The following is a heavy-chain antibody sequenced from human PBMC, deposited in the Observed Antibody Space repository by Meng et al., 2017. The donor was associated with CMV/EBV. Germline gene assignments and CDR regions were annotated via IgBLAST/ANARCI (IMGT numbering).Heavy chain of an antibody. V-gene: IGHV4-59*01. J-gene: IGHJ4*02. Sequence: SETLSLTCTVSGGSISSYYWSWIRQPPGKGLEWIGYIYYSGSTNYNPSLKSRVTISVDTSKNQFSLKLSSVTAADTAVYYCASLTRSSSSKGFGYWGQGTLVTVSS. CDR2: IYYSGST. CDR3: ASLTRSSSSKGFGY. D-gene: IGHD6-13*01. CDR1: GGSISSYY.